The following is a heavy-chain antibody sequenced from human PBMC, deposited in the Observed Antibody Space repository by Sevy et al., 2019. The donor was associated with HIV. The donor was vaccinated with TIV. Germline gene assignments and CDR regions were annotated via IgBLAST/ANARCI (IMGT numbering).Heavy chain of an antibody. D-gene: IGHD3-10*01. CDR1: GFTFSSYS. CDR2: ISSSSSYI. J-gene: IGHJ4*02. Sequence: GGSLRLSCAASGFTFSSYSMNWVHQAPGKGLEWVSSISSSSSYIYYADSVKGRFTISRDNAKNSLYLQMNSLRAEDTAVYYCARGPLAGSGRHGYFDYWGQGTLVTVSS. V-gene: IGHV3-21*01. CDR3: ARGPLAGSGRHGYFDY.